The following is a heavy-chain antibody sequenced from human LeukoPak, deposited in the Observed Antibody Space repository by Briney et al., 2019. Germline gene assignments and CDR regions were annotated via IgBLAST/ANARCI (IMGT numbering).Heavy chain of an antibody. CDR3: ARDQHSSSWYIDY. D-gene: IGHD6-13*01. CDR2: INPNSGGT. V-gene: IGHV1-2*02. CDR1: GYTFTVYY. J-gene: IGHJ4*02. Sequence: ASVKVSCKASGYTFTVYYLHWVRQAPGQGLEWMGLINPNSGGTNYAQKFQGRVTMTRDTSISTAYMELSWLRSDDTAVYYCARDQHSSSWYIDYSGQGTMVTVSS.